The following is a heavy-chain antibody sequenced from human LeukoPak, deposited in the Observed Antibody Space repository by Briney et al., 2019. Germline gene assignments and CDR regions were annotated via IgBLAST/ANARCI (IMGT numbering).Heavy chain of an antibody. V-gene: IGHV4-34*01. CDR2: INHSGST. Sequence: SETLSLTCAVYGGSFSDYYWSCIRQPPGKGLEWIGEINHSGSTNYNPSLKSRVTISVDTPKNRFSLKLSSVTAADTAVYYCAREWWYSSSSFTRGDCWGQGTLVTVSS. CDR1: GGSFSDYY. J-gene: IGHJ4*02. CDR3: AREWWYSSSSFTRGDC. D-gene: IGHD6-13*01.